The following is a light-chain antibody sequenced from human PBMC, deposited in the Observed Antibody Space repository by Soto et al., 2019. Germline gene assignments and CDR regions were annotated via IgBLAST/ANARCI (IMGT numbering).Light chain of an antibody. CDR2: AAS. V-gene: IGKV1-27*01. CDR1: QGISND. Sequence: IQLTQTPSSLSASVGDRVTITCWASQGISNDLAWYQQKPGKVPKLLIYAASTLQSGVPSRFSGSGSGTDFTLTIRSLQPEDVATYYCQKYNSAPLTFGGGTKVDI. CDR3: QKYNSAPLT. J-gene: IGKJ4*01.